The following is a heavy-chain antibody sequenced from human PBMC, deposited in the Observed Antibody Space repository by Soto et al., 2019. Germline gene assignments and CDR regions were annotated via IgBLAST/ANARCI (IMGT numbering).Heavy chain of an antibody. V-gene: IGHV1-69*02. CDR2: IIPILGIA. CDR1: GGTFSSYT. J-gene: IGHJ1*01. Sequence: QVQLVQSGAEVKKPGSSVKVSCKASGGTFSSYTISWVRQAPGQGLEWMGRIIPILGIANYAQKFQGRVTITADKSTSTAYMELSSLRSEETAVYYCARGGSSSWSEFFQHWGQGTLVAVSS. D-gene: IGHD6-13*01. CDR3: ARGGSSSWSEFFQH.